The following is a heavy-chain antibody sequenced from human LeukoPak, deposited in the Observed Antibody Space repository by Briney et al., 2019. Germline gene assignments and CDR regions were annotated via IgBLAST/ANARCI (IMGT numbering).Heavy chain of an antibody. D-gene: IGHD3-9*01. V-gene: IGHV1-18*01. CDR3: ARALSGDSYYDILTGYYSY. J-gene: IGHJ4*02. Sequence: ASVKVSCKASGYTFTSYGISWVRQAPGQGLEWMGWISAYNGITNYAQKLQGRVTMTTDTSTSTAYMELRSLRSDDTAVYYCARALSGDSYYDILTGYYSYWGQGTLVTVSS. CDR1: GYTFTSYG. CDR2: ISAYNGIT.